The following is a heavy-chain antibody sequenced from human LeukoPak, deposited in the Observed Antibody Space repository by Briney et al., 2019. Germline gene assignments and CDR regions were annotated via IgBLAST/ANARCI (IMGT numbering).Heavy chain of an antibody. Sequence: ASVKVSCKASGYTFTGYYMHWVRQAPGQGLEWMGRINPNSGGTNYAQKFQGRVTMTRDTSISTAYMELSRLRSDDTAVYYYARDRSDNWFDPWGQGTLVTVSS. CDR1: GYTFTGYY. CDR2: INPNSGGT. J-gene: IGHJ5*02. D-gene: IGHD2-15*01. CDR3: ARDRSDNWFDP. V-gene: IGHV1-2*06.